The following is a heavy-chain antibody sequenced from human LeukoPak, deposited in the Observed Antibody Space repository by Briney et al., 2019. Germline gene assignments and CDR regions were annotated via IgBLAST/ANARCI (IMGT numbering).Heavy chain of an antibody. CDR1: GYTLTELS. CDR3: ARDKEYNSSGYDAFDI. CDR2: FDPEDGET. D-gene: IGHD6-25*01. Sequence: ASVKVSCKVSGYTLTELSMHWVRQAPGKGLEWMGGFDPEDGETIYAQKFQGRVTMTEDTSTDTAYMELSSLRSEDTAVYYCARDKEYNSSGYDAFDIWGQGTMVTVSS. V-gene: IGHV1-24*01. J-gene: IGHJ3*02.